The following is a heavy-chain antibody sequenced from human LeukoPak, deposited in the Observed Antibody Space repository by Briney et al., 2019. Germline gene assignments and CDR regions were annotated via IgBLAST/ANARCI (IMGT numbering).Heavy chain of an antibody. CDR1: GGSISSSSYY. V-gene: IGHV4-39*07. D-gene: IGHD2-15*01. Sequence: TSSETLSLTCTVSGGSISSSSYYWGWIRQPPGKGLEWIGSIYYSGSTYYNPSLKSRVTISVDTSKNQFSLKLSSVTAADTAVYYCARVDGSCSGGSCPSGNWFDPWGQGTLVTVSS. J-gene: IGHJ5*02. CDR2: IYYSGST. CDR3: ARVDGSCSGGSCPSGNWFDP.